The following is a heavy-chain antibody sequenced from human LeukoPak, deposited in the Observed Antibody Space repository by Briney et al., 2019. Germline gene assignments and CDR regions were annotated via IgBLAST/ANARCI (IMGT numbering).Heavy chain of an antibody. CDR1: GFTFSRLW. Sequence: GGSLRLSCAPSGFTFSRLWMSWVRQAPGKGRGWGAKIKQDGSERHYVDSVKGRFTISRDNAKNSLYLQMNSLRAEDTAVYYCARDGGHSTDFDYWGQGTLVTVSS. V-gene: IGHV3-7*01. D-gene: IGHD2/OR15-2a*01. J-gene: IGHJ4*02. CDR3: ARDGGHSTDFDY. CDR2: IKQDGSER.